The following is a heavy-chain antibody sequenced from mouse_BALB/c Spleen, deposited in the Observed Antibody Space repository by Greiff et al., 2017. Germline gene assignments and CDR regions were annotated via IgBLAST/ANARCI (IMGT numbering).Heavy chain of an antibody. Sequence: EVNLVESGGDLVKPGGSLKLSCAASGFTFSSYGMSWVRQTPDKRLEWVATISSGGSYTYYPDSVKGRFTISRDNAKNTLYLQMSSLKSEDTAMYYCARDRDYYGSVFAYWGQGTLVTVSA. V-gene: IGHV5-6*01. CDR1: GFTFSSYG. J-gene: IGHJ3*01. D-gene: IGHD1-2*01. CDR2: ISSGGSYT. CDR3: ARDRDYYGSVFAY.